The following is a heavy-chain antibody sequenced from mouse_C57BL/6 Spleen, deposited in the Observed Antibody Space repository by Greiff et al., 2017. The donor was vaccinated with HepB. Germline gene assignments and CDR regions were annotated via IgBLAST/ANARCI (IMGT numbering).Heavy chain of an antibody. D-gene: IGHD1-1*01. V-gene: IGHV1-47*01. CDR2: FHPYNDDT. CDR1: GYTFTTYP. Sequence: LQESGAELVKPGASVKMSCKASGYTFTTYPIEWMKQNHGKSLEWIGNFHPYNDDTKYNEKFKGKATLTVEKSSSTVYLELSRLTSDDSAVYYCARRGDYYGSRDYAMDYWGQGTSVTVSS. J-gene: IGHJ4*01. CDR3: ARRGDYYGSRDYAMDY.